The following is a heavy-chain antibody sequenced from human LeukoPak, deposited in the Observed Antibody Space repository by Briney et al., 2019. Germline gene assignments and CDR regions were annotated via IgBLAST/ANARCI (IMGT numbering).Heavy chain of an antibody. CDR1: GFTVSSNY. Sequence: GGSLRLSCAASGFTVSSNYMSWVRQAPGKGLEWVSIIYSGGSTFYADSVKGRFTISRDNSKNTLYLQMNSLRAEDTAIYYCAKAFGDYGSSYYYYMDVWGKGTTVTVSS. D-gene: IGHD4-17*01. J-gene: IGHJ6*03. V-gene: IGHV3-53*01. CDR3: AKAFGDYGSSYYYYMDV. CDR2: IYSGGST.